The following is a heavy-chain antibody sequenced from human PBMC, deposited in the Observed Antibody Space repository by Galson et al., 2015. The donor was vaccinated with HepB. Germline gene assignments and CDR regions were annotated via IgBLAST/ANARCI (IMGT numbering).Heavy chain of an antibody. V-gene: IGHV3-30-3*01. CDR1: GFTFSSYA. CDR2: ISYDGSNK. CDR3: ARDVLYYYYMDV. D-gene: IGHD2-8*01. J-gene: IGHJ6*03. Sequence: SLRLSCAASGFTFSSYAMHWVRQAPGKGLEWVAVISYDGSNKYYADSVKGRFTISRDNSKNTLYLQMNSLRAEDTAVYYCARDVLYYYYMDVWGKGTTVTVSS.